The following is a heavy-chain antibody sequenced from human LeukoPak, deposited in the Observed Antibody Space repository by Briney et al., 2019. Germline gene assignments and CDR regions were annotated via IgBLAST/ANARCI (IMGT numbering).Heavy chain of an antibody. CDR1: GYTFYNYG. CDR3: ARALSLNWFDP. CDR2: ISGYNGNI. D-gene: IGHD3-3*02. J-gene: IGHJ5*02. V-gene: IGHV1-18*01. Sequence: GASVKVSCKASGYTFYNYGISWVRQAPGQGLEWMGWISGYNGNINYAQKFQGRVTMTTDTSTSIAYMELSSLRSEDTAVYYCARALSLNWFDPWGQGTLVTVSS.